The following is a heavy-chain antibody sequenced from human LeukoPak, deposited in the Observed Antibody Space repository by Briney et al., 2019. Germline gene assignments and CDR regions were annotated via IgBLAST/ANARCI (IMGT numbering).Heavy chain of an antibody. CDR3: AGRSVAYYYDSSGYAPTDY. D-gene: IGHD3-22*01. CDR1: GGTFSSYA. J-gene: IGHJ4*02. CDR2: IIPIFGTA. V-gene: IGHV1-69*05. Sequence: SVKVSCKASGGTFSSYAISWVRQAPGQGLEWMGGIIPIFGTANYAQKFQGRVTITTDESTSTAYMELSSLRSEDTAVYYCAGRSVAYYYDSSGYAPTDYWGQGTLVTVSS.